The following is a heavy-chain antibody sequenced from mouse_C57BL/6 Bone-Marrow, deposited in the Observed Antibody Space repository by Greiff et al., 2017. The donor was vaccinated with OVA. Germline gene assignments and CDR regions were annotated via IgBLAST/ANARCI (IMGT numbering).Heavy chain of an antibody. J-gene: IGHJ2*01. CDR2: IDPETGGT. CDR1: GYTFTDYD. CDR3: TRWRPCDY. V-gene: IGHV1-15*01. Sequence: QVQLQQSGAELVRPGASVTLSCKASGYTFTDYDMHWVKQTPVHGLEWIGAIDPETGGTAYNQKFKGKAILTADKSSSTAYMELRGLTSEYTAVYYCTRWRPCDYWGQGTTLTVSS.